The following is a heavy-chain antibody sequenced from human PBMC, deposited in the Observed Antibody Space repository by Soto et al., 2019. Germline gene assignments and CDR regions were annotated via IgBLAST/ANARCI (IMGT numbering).Heavy chain of an antibody. Sequence: GGSLRLSCAASGFTFSSYAMSWVRQAPGKGLEWVSAISGSGGSTYYADSVKGRFTISRDNSKNTLYLQMNSLRAEDAAVYYCAKGLWTLVVPAAYYYYYGMDVWGQGTTVTVSS. CDR1: GFTFSSYA. J-gene: IGHJ6*02. CDR2: ISGSGGST. D-gene: IGHD2-2*01. V-gene: IGHV3-23*01. CDR3: AKGLWTLVVPAAYYYYYGMDV.